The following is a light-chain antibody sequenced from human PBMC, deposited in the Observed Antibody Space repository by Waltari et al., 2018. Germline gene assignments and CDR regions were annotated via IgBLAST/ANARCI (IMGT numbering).Light chain of an antibody. V-gene: IGKV1-9*01. CDR3: QHVSSYPFT. J-gene: IGKJ3*01. Sequence: DIQLTQSPSFLSASVGDRVTITCRASQGVTNYLAWYQQKPGKAPELLIYAASTLQRGVPARCRGSGYGTEFTLTISSLQPEDFATYFCQHVSSYPFTFGPGTKVDMK. CDR1: QGVTNY. CDR2: AAS.